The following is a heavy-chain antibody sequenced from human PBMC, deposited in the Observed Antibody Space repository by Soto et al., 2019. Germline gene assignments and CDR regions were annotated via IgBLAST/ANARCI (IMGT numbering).Heavy chain of an antibody. J-gene: IGHJ4*02. Sequence: EVQLVESGGGLVQPGGSLRLSCVGSGFTVNSSYMSWVRQAPGKCPAWVSLIHTNGNTYYAHSVKGRFTISRDNSKNTLYLQISSLRAEDTTVYFCARGGSGYYFFEFWGQGTLVTVSS. V-gene: IGHV3-66*01. CDR1: GFTVNSSY. CDR3: ARGGSGYYFFEF. D-gene: IGHD5-12*01. CDR2: IHTNGNT.